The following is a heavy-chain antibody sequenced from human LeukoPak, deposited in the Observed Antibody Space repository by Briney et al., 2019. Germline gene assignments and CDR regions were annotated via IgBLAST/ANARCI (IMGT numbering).Heavy chain of an antibody. CDR3: ASELVTSIVNGALYFYYYMHG. CDR2: IIPIFGTA. Sequence: ASVKVSCKASGGTFSSYAISWVRQAPGPGLEWMGGIIPIFGTANYAQKFPGRVTITTDESTSTAYLELSSLRSEDTAVYYCASELVTSIVNGALYFYYYMHGWRKGTTVTVSS. V-gene: IGHV1-69*05. D-gene: IGHD3-16*02. J-gene: IGHJ6*03. CDR1: GGTFSSYA.